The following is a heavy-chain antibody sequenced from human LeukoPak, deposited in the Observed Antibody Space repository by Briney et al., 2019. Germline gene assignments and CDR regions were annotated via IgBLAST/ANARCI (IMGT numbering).Heavy chain of an antibody. Sequence: PSETLSLTCTVSGGSISSSSYYWGWIRQPPGKGLEWIGSIYYSGSTYYNPSLKSRVTISVDTSKNQFSLKLSSVTAADTAVYYCARMTTSAFDIWGQGTMVTVSS. J-gene: IGHJ3*02. CDR2: IYYSGST. CDR1: GGSISSSSYY. V-gene: IGHV4-39*01. CDR3: ARMTTSAFDI. D-gene: IGHD4-11*01.